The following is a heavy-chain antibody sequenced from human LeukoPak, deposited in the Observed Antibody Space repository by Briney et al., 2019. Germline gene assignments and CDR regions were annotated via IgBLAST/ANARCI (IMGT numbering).Heavy chain of an antibody. CDR3: ARDRYLDFWSGYWAG. D-gene: IGHD3-3*01. V-gene: IGHV1-2*02. J-gene: IGHJ4*02. Sequence: GASVKVSCKASGYTFTGYYMHWVRQAPGQGLEWMGWINPNSGGTNYAQKFQGRVTMTRDTSISTAYMELSRLRSDDTAAYYCARDRYLDFWSGYWAGWGQGTLVTVSS. CDR2: INPNSGGT. CDR1: GYTFTGYY.